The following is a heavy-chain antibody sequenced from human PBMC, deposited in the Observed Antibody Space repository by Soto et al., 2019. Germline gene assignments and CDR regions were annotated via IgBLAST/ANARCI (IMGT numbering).Heavy chain of an antibody. CDR1: GFSFNIAG. V-gene: IGHV3-21*01. J-gene: IGHJ3*02. Sequence: GGSLRLSCAASGFSFNIAGMNWFRQAPGKGLEWVSSISSSGSYIYYADSVKGRFTISRDNAKNSLYMQMNSLRAEDTALYYCARGAQCSSPNCFGSGALDIWGQGTMVTVPS. D-gene: IGHD2-2*01. CDR2: ISSSGSYI. CDR3: ARGAQCSSPNCFGSGALDI.